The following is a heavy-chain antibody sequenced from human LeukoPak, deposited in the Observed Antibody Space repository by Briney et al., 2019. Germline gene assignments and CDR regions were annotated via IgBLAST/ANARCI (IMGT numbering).Heavy chain of an antibody. V-gene: IGHV3-49*04. CDR1: GFTFSSYA. CDR2: IRSKAYGGTT. CDR3: TRVRASNYYYYYYMDV. Sequence: GGSLRLSCAASGFTFSSYAMSWVRQAPGKGLEWVGFIRSKAYGGTTEYAASVEGRFTISRDDSKSIAYRQMNSLKTEDTAVYYCTRVRASNYYYYYYMDVWGKGTTVTVSS. J-gene: IGHJ6*03.